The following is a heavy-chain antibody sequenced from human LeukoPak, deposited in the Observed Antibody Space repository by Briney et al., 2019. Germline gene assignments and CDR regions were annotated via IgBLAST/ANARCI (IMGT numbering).Heavy chain of an antibody. CDR3: AKVNDPYYYYYYVDV. CDR2: ISGSGGST. J-gene: IGHJ6*03. Sequence: GGSLRLSCAASGFTFSSYAMSWVRQAPGKGLEWVSAISGSGGSTYYADSVKGRFTISRDNSKNTLYLQMNSLRAEDTAVYYRAKVNDPYYYYYYVDVWGKGTTVTVSS. CDR1: GFTFSSYA. D-gene: IGHD1-1*01. V-gene: IGHV3-23*01.